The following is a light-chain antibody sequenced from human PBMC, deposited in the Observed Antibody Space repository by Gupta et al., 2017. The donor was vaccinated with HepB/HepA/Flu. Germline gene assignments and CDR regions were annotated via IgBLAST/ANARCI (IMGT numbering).Light chain of an antibody. J-gene: IGLJ2*01. Sequence: QSALTQPASVSGSPGQSITISCTGTSSDVGGVNFVSWYQQHPGKAPKLMIYDVSNRPSGVANRFSGSKAGNTASLTIAGLQDEDEADYCCCSNTSSSTVVFGGGTKLTVL. CDR1: SSDVGGVNF. V-gene: IGLV2-14*03. CDR3: CSNTSSSTVV. CDR2: DVS.